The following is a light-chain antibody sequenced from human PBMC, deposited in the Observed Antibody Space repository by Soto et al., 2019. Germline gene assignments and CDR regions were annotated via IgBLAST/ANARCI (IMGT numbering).Light chain of an antibody. CDR3: QQRGNWPRTWA. CDR2: DAS. CDR1: QSIDPN. J-gene: IGKJ1*01. V-gene: IGKV3-11*01. Sequence: EIVLPQSPVTLSLSPGAGATLSCKASQSIDPNLGWYQQKPGQVPRLLIYDASLRATGIPARFTGSGSGTDFTLTISSLEPEDFAVYYCQQRGNWPRTWAFGQGTKVDIK.